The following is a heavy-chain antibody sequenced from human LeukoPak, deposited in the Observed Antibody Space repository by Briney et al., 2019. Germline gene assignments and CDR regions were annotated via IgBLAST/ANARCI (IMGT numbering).Heavy chain of an antibody. V-gene: IGHV3-33*01. D-gene: IGHD3-22*01. Sequence: GGSLRLSCAASGFTFSSYGMHWVRQAPGKGLEWVAVIWYDGSNKYYADSVKGRFTISRDNSKNTLYLQMNSLRAEDTAVYYCASLDSSGYYVDYWGQGTLVTVSS. CDR3: ASLDSSGYYVDY. J-gene: IGHJ4*02. CDR2: IWYDGSNK. CDR1: GFTFSSYG.